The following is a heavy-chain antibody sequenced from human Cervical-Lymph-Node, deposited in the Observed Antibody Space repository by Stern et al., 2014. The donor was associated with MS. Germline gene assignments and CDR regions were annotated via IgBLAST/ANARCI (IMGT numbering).Heavy chain of an antibody. J-gene: IGHJ4*02. CDR3: ARPAAARYFDY. D-gene: IGHD6-25*01. CDR2: ISYDRSSH. Sequence: GQLAVPGGGVVQPGRSLRLSFATSGFTFGRHSMHWVRQAPGKGLECVAIISYDRSSHHYADCVKGRFTISRDNSNNTLYLQMNSLKVEDTAMYYCARPAAARYFDYWGQGSQVTVSS. V-gene: IGHV3-30-3*01. CDR1: GFTFGRHS.